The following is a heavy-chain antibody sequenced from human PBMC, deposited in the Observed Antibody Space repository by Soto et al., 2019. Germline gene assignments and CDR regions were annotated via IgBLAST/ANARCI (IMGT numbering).Heavy chain of an antibody. CDR2: INHSGST. V-gene: IGHV4-34*01. CDR3: ARREMGGDIVVVPAAMMGGYFDY. CDR1: GGSFSGYY. Sequence: QVQLQQWGAGLLKPSETLSLTCAVYGGSFSGYYWSWIRQPPGKGLEWIGEINHSGSTNYNPSLKSRFPISVDTAKNQYTLKLSSVTAADTAVYYCARREMGGDIVVVPAAMMGGYFDYWGQGTLVTVSS. J-gene: IGHJ4*02. D-gene: IGHD2-2*01.